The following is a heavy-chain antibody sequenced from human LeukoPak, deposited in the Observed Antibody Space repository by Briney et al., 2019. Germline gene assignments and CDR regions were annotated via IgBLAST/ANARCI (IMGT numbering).Heavy chain of an antibody. D-gene: IGHD2-2*01. CDR3: ARGADIVVVPAADDAFDI. V-gene: IGHV4-4*07. Sequence: PSETLSLTCTVSGGSISTYYWSWIRQPAGKGLEWIGRISTSGSTDYNPSLKSRVTMSVDTSKNQFSLKLSSVTAADTAVYYCARGADIVVVPAADDAFDIWGQGTMVTVSS. J-gene: IGHJ3*02. CDR1: GGSISTYY. CDR2: ISTSGST.